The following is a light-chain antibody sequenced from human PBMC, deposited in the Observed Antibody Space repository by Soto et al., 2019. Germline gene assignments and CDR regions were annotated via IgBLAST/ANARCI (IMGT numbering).Light chain of an antibody. CDR1: QSVSSSY. V-gene: IGKV3-20*01. CDR2: GAS. Sequence: ESVLTQSPGTLSLSPGERATLSCRASQSVSSSYLAWYQQKPGQAPRLLIYGASRRATGIPDRFSGSGSGTDFILTISRLEPEDFAVYYCQQYGSSSYTFGQGTKLEIK. J-gene: IGKJ2*01. CDR3: QQYGSSSYT.